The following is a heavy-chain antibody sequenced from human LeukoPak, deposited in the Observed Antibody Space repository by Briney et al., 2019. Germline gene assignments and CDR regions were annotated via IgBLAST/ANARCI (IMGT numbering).Heavy chain of an antibody. V-gene: IGHV3-30*18. J-gene: IGHJ6*02. CDR2: ISYDGSNK. Sequence: PGRSLRLSCAASGFTFSSYGMHWVRQAPGKGLEWVAVISYDGSNKYYADSVKGQFTISRDNSKNTLYLQMNSLRAEDTAVYYCAKLGRIVATIDYYYGMDVWGQGTTVTVSS. D-gene: IGHD5-12*01. CDR3: AKLGRIVATIDYYYGMDV. CDR1: GFTFSSYG.